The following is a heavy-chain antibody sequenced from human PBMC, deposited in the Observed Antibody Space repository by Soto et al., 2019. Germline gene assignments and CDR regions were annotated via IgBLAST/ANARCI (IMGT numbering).Heavy chain of an antibody. CDR1: GVRFDNHA. Sequence: HPGGSLRLSCAASGVRFDNHAMHWVRQAPGKGLEWVSGITRDSGNKGYADSVKGRFIVSRDNAKNSLYLQMNSLRPDDTALYYCAKDKVGGTYFSGLDYWGQGALVTVPS. CDR3: AKDKVGGTYFSGLDY. CDR2: ITRDSGNK. J-gene: IGHJ4*02. D-gene: IGHD1-26*01. V-gene: IGHV3-9*01.